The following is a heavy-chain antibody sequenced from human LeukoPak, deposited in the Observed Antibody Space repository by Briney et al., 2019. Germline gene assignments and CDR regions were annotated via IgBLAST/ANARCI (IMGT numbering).Heavy chain of an antibody. V-gene: IGHV1-2*02. CDR2: INPNSGGT. D-gene: IGHD6-13*01. CDR3: ARGAYSSSWGRLWDI. J-gene: IGHJ3*02. CDR1: GYTFTGYY. Sequence: ASVKVSCKASGYTFTGYYMHWVRQAPGQGLEWMGWINPNSGGTNYAQKFQGRVTMTRDTSISTAYMELSRLRSDDKAVYYCARGAYSSSWGRLWDIWGQGTMVTVSS.